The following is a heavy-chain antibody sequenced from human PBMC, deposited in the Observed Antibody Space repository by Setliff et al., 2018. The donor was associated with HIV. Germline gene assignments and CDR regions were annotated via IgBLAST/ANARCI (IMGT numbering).Heavy chain of an antibody. Sequence: GGYLRLPCEASGFTFSTSWMSWVRQAPGKGLEWVANIKKDGSEKFYVDSVKGRFTISRDNAKNSLSLQMHSLRAEDTAVYYCSRYAGGYPLNYVFDIWGQGPMVTVSS. J-gene: IGHJ3*02. D-gene: IGHD3-22*01. CDR2: IKKDGSEK. CDR1: GFTFSTSW. V-gene: IGHV3-7*01. CDR3: SRYAGGYPLNYVFDI.